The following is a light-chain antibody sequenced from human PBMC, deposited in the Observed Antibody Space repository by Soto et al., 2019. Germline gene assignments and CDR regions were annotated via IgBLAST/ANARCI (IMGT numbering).Light chain of an antibody. CDR2: AAS. V-gene: IGKV1-8*01. CDR1: QGISSY. CDR3: QQSYTTPIT. J-gene: IGKJ5*01. Sequence: AIGMTPSPSSFAASTGDRVTITCGASQGISSYLAWYQQKPGKAPNLLVYAASSLQSGVPSRFTGSGSGTDVTLTISSLPPEDFAPYFCQQSYTTPITFGQGTRLEIK.